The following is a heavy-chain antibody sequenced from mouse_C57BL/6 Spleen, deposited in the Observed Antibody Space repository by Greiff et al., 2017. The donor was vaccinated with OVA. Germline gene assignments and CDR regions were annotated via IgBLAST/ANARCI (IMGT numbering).Heavy chain of an antibody. V-gene: IGHV1-52*01. CDR2: IDPSDSET. J-gene: IGHJ3*01. CDR3: ARGGVYGYGFAY. D-gene: IGHD2-2*01. Sequence: QVQLQQPGAELVRPGSSVKLSCKASGYTFTSYWMHWVKQRPIQGLEWIGNIDPSDSETHYNQKFKDKATLTVDKSSSTAYMQLSSLTSEDSAVYYCARGGVYGYGFAYWGQGTLVTVSA. CDR1: GYTFTSYW.